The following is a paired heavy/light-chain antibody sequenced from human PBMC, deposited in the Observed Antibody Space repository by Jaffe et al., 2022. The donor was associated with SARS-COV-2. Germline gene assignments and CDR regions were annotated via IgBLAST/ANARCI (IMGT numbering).Light chain of an antibody. CDR2: GSH. CDR3: AVWDDSLSGPV. CDR1: SSNIGSNY. Sequence: QSVLTQPPSASGTPGQKVTISCSGSSSNIGSNYIHWYQQVSGTAPKLLIYGSHQRPSGVPDRFSGSKSGTSASLAISGLRSEDEADYYCAVWDDSLSGPVFGGGTKLTVL. V-gene: IGLV1-47*01. J-gene: IGLJ3*02.
Heavy chain of an antibody. V-gene: IGHV5-51*01. J-gene: IGHJ4*02. CDR2: MYPGDSDT. D-gene: IGHD2-8*02. CDR1: GYSFATWW. CDR3: VTGGAGWGDYWSFDM. Sequence: EVLLVQSGREVKKSGDPLKISCKSSGYSFATWWIGWVRQTPGKGLEWMAIMYPGDSDTRYNPPFQGQVTMSVDKATNTAHLQWSRLKASDTAMYYCVTGGAGWGDYWSFDMWGQGTLVTVSS.